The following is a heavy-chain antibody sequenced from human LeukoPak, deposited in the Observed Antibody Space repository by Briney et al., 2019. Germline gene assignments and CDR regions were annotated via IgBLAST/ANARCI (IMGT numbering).Heavy chain of an antibody. V-gene: IGHV3-33*01. Sequence: PGGSLRLSCAASGFTFSSYGMHWVRQAPGKELEWVAVIWYDGSNKYYADSVKGRFIISRDNSKNTLYLQMNSLRAEDTAVYYCTRELGRVGAFDIWGQGTMVTVSS. CDR2: IWYDGSNK. J-gene: IGHJ3*02. D-gene: IGHD1-26*01. CDR3: TRELGRVGAFDI. CDR1: GFTFSSYG.